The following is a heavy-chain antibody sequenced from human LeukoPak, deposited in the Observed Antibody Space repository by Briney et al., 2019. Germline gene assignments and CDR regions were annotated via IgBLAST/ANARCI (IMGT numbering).Heavy chain of an antibody. CDR3: ARSSVWFGAYYYMDV. Sequence: PSETLSLTCTVSGGSISSYYWSWIRQPPGKGLEWIGYIYYSGSTNYNPSLKSRVTISVDTSKNQFSLKLSSVTAADTAVYYCARSSVWFGAYYYMDVWGEGTTVTVSS. J-gene: IGHJ6*03. CDR1: GGSISSYY. D-gene: IGHD3-10*01. CDR2: IYYSGST. V-gene: IGHV4-59*01.